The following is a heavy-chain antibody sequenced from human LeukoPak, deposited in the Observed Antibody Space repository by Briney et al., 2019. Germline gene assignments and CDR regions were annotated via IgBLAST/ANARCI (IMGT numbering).Heavy chain of an antibody. D-gene: IGHD6-19*01. Sequence: GGALRLSCAASRFTFSRYGMHWVRQAPGKGLEWVAVISYDGSNKDYADSVKGRFTISRDNSKNTVYLQMNSLRAEDTAVYYCARDLWQSQWKYFDSWGQGTLVTVSS. V-gene: IGHV3-30*03. CDR2: ISYDGSNK. CDR1: RFTFSRYG. J-gene: IGHJ4*02. CDR3: ARDLWQSQWKYFDS.